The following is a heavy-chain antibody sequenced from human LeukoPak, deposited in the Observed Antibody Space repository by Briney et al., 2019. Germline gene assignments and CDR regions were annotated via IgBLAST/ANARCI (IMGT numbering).Heavy chain of an antibody. Sequence: PSETLSLTCTVSGGSFSSYYWSWLRQPAGRGLEWIGRIYTSGSTNYILSLKSRVTMSVDTSKNQFSLKLSSVTAADTAVYYCAREVSGGHGDYWGQGTLVTVSS. CDR2: IYTSGST. D-gene: IGHD6-19*01. V-gene: IGHV4-4*07. CDR3: AREVSGGHGDY. J-gene: IGHJ4*02. CDR1: GGSFSSYY.